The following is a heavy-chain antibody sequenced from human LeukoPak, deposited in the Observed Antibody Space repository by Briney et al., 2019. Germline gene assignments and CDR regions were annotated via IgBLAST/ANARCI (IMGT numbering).Heavy chain of an antibody. CDR3: AKESDSSGWYFFDF. D-gene: IGHD6-19*01. CDR2: ISGSGGST. J-gene: IGHJ4*02. CDR1: GFTFSSYG. V-gene: IGHV3-23*01. Sequence: GGTLRLSCAASGFTFSSYGMSWVRQAPGKGLEWVSAISGSGGSTYYADSVKGRFTISRDNSKDSLYLQMNSLRAEDTALYYCAKESDSSGWYFFDFWGQETLVSVSS.